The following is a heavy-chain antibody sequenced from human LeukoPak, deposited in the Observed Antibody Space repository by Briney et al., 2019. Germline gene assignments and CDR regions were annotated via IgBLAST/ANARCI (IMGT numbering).Heavy chain of an antibody. CDR3: AKDRGYSHGFDY. D-gene: IGHD5-18*01. Sequence: GGSLRLSCAASGFSFSGYAMSWVRQAPGKGLEWVAAISYDGRNKEYVDSVKGRFTISRDNSKNTLYLQMNSLRAEDTAVYNCAKDRGYSHGFDYWGQGTLVTVSS. CDR1: GFSFSGYA. J-gene: IGHJ4*02. CDR2: ISYDGRNK. V-gene: IGHV3-30*18.